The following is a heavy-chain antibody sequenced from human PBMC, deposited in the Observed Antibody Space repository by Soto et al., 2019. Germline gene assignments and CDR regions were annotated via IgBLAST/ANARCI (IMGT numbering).Heavy chain of an antibody. CDR2: IKYDGSEK. V-gene: IGHV3-7*01. CDR3: AREPEGLDY. CDR1: GFTFRSNW. J-gene: IGHJ4*02. Sequence: EVQLVESGGGLVQPGGSLRLSCAASGFTFRSNWMSWVGQAPGKGLEWVANIKYDGSEKYYVDSLKGRFTISRDNAKNSLSXXXNXLRAEDTAVYYCAREPEGLDYWGPGTLVTVSS.